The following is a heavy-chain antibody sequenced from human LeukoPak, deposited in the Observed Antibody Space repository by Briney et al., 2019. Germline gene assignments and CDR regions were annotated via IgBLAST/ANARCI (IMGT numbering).Heavy chain of an antibody. CDR1: GFTFSNYG. CDR2: ITATGGST. CDR3: AKVRDTRDWYKDAFDV. Sequence: GGSLRLSCAASGFTFSNYGMHWVRQAPGKGLEWVSAITATGGSTYYAASVKGRFTVSRDNSKNTLYLQMSSLRAEDTAMYYCAKVRDTRDWYKDAFDVWGQGTRVTVSS. D-gene: IGHD6-19*01. V-gene: IGHV3-23*01. J-gene: IGHJ3*01.